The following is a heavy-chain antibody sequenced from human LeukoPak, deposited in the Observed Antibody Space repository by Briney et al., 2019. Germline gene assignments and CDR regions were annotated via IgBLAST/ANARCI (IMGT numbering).Heavy chain of an antibody. V-gene: IGHV4-30-2*01. CDR2: IYHSGST. D-gene: IGHD3-10*01. CDR1: GGSVSSGGYS. Sequence: SQTLSLTCAVSGGSVSSGGYSWSWIRQPPGKGLEWIGYIYHSGSTYYNPSLKSRVTRSVDRSKNQFSLKLSSVTAADTAVYYCARARPRGVMGFDYWGQGTLVTVSS. CDR3: ARARPRGVMGFDY. J-gene: IGHJ4*02.